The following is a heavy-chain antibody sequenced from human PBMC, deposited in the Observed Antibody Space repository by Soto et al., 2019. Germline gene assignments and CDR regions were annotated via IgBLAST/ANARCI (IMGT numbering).Heavy chain of an antibody. J-gene: IGHJ2*01. CDR3: ASITRCSGGGCATGSRYWYFDL. Sequence: QVQLVQSGAEVKKPGSSVKVSCKASGGTFSSYAISWVRQAPGQGLEWMGGIIPIFGTANYAQKFQGRVTITADESTSTAYMELSSLRSEDTAVYYCASITRCSGGGCATGSRYWYFDLWGRCPLVTLSS. CDR1: GGTFSSYA. CDR2: IIPIFGTA. D-gene: IGHD2-15*01. V-gene: IGHV1-69*01.